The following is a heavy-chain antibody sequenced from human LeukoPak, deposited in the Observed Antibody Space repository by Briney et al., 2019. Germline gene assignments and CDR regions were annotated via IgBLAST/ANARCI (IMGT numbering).Heavy chain of an antibody. CDR2: ISYDERNK. CDR3: ANGAVYCTSPKYPTGSAPSCFAH. D-gene: IGHD2-2*01. J-gene: IGHJ4*02. Sequence: GRSLRLSCEASGFTFNTYGMHWVRQAPGKGLEWLAVISYDERNKYYTDSVKGRFTISRDNSKNTLYLQMSSLRPGDTAVYYCANGAVYCTSPKYPTGSAPSCFAHWGQGTLVTVSS. CDR1: GFTFNTYG. V-gene: IGHV3-30*18.